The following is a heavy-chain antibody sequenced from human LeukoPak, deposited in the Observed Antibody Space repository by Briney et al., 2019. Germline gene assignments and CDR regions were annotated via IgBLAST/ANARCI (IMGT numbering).Heavy chain of an antibody. V-gene: IGHV3-21*04. D-gene: IGHD3-22*01. CDR3: AREAGRSTYYYDSSGPGYFDY. Sequence: GGSLRLSCAASGFTFSSYSMNWVRQAPGKGLEWVSSISGKSSDIYYADSVKGRFTISRDNAKDSLYLQMNSLRGEDTAVYYCAREAGRSTYYYDSSGPGYFDYWGQGTLVTVSS. J-gene: IGHJ4*02. CDR2: ISGKSSDI. CDR1: GFTFSSYS.